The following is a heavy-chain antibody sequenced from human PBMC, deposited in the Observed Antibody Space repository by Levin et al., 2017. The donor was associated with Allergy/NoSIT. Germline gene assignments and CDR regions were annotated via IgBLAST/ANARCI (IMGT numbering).Heavy chain of an antibody. D-gene: IGHD2-15*01. CDR3: ARGQTSWSI. CDR1: GFSFSIYW. CDR2: IEQDGSDK. Sequence: GESLKISCAASGFSFSIYWMSWVRQAPGKGPEWVATIEQDGSDKKYVDPVKGRFAISRDNARNSLFLQMNSLRVEDTAIYYCARGQTSWSIWGHGTMVTVSS. J-gene: IGHJ3*02. V-gene: IGHV3-7*01.